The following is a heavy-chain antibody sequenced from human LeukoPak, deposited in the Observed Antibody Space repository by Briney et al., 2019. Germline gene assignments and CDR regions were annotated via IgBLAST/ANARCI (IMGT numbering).Heavy chain of an antibody. V-gene: IGHV3-30*03. D-gene: IGHD3-22*01. CDR1: GFTFSTYG. CDR3: ARSAYYYDSRGYHNFYHYGMDV. CDR2: LSYDGSNK. Sequence: GGSLRLSCAASGFTFSTYGMHWVRQAPGKGLEWVAVLSYDGSNKYYADSVKGRFTISRDNSKNTLYLQMNSLRAEDMAVYYCARSAYYYDSRGYHNFYHYGMDVWGQGTTVTVSS. J-gene: IGHJ6*02.